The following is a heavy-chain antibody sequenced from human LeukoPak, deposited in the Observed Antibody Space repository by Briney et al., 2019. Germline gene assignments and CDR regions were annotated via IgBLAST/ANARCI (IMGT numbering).Heavy chain of an antibody. V-gene: IGHV3-48*01. D-gene: IGHD6-19*01. Sequence: SGGSLRLSCAASGFTFSSYSMNWVRQAPGKGLVWVSYISSSSSTIYYAAPVKGRFTISRDNAKNSLYLQMNSLRAEDTAMYYCARAGDSRGWSEIEYWGQGTLGTVSS. CDR1: GFTFSSYS. CDR2: ISSSSSTI. CDR3: ARAGDSRGWSEIEY. J-gene: IGHJ4*02.